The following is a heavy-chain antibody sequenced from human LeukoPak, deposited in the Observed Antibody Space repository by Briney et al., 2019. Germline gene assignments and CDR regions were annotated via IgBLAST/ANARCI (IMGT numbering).Heavy chain of an antibody. CDR1: GFAFSNFA. V-gene: IGHV3-23*01. Sequence: GGSLRLSCAASGFAFSNFAMSWVRQAPGKGLEWVSAMSGSGYYTYYVGSVKGRFTISRDNSKNTLYLHMNSLRAYDAAVYYCSQMEGQRLYDYCMDVWGRGTTVTVSS. CDR3: SQMEGQRLYDYCMDV. D-gene: IGHD3-3*01. CDR2: MSGSGYYT. J-gene: IGHJ6*03.